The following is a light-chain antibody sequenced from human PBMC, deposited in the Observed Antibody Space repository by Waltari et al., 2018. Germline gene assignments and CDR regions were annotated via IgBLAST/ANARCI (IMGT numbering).Light chain of an antibody. J-gene: IGLJ1*01. Sequence: QSALTQPRSVSGSPGQSVTIFCNGTGSDVGAYMYVSWYQYRPGEAPKVMIYDVTYRPSGVPDRFSGSKSGNTASLTISGLQTEDEADYFCCSYADGNTYVFGSVTKVTVL. V-gene: IGLV2-11*01. CDR2: DVT. CDR3: CSYADGNTYV. CDR1: GSDVGAYMY.